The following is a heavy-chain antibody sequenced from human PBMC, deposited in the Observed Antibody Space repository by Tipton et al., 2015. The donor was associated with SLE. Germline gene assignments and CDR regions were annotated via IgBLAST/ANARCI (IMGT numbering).Heavy chain of an antibody. Sequence: SLRLSCAASRFTVSSNYMSWVRQAPGKGLEWVSVIYSGGSTYYADSVKGRFTISRDNSKNTLYLQMNSLRAEDTAVYYCARDLVVWTFDIWGQGTMVTVSS. V-gene: IGHV3-66*01. CDR2: IYSGGST. D-gene: IGHD2-21*01. CDR3: ARDLVVWTFDI. J-gene: IGHJ3*02. CDR1: RFTVSSNY.